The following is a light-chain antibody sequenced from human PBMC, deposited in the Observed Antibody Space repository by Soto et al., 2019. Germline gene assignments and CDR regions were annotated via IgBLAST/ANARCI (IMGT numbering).Light chain of an antibody. CDR2: GAS. CDR1: QTVSSNS. Sequence: EIVLTQSPGTLSLSPGERATLSCRASQTVSSNSLAWYHQKPGQAPRLLIYGASSRATGIPVRFSGSGSGTDFTLTISRLEPEDFAVYYCQLYGSSARTFGQGTKVEIK. V-gene: IGKV3-20*01. J-gene: IGKJ1*01. CDR3: QLYGSSART.